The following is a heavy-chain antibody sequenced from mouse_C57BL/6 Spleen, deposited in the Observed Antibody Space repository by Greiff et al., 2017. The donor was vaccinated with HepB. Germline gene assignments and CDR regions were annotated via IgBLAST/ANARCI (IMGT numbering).Heavy chain of an antibody. D-gene: IGHD2-4*01. J-gene: IGHJ2*01. CDR1: GFTFSSYG. Sequence: EVKLVESGGDLVKPGGSLKLSCAASGFTFSSYGMSWVRQTPDKRLEWVATISSGGSYTYYPDSVKGRFTISRDNAKNTLYLQMSRLKSEDTAMYYCAREGLRPLFDYWGQGTTLTVSS. V-gene: IGHV5-6*02. CDR3: AREGLRPLFDY. CDR2: ISSGGSYT.